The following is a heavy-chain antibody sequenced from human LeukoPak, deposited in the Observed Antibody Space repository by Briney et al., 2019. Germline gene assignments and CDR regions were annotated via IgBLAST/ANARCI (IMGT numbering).Heavy chain of an antibody. CDR2: IYRSGST. Sequence: SEPLSLTCSGSNYSISNSLYWGWLRQPPGKGLEWIGSIYRSGSTFYSPSLKSRVTISLDTSKNQFSLKLSSVTAADTAVYFCARGTYDYYMDVWGKGTTLTLSS. CDR3: ARGTYDYYMDV. CDR1: NYSISNSLY. V-gene: IGHV4-38-2*02. J-gene: IGHJ6*03.